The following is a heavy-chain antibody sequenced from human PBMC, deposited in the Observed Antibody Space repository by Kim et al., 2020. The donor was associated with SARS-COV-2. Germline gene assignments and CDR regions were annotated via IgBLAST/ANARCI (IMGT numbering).Heavy chain of an antibody. D-gene: IGHD3-16*02. CDR2: IRYDGSNT. CDR3: ARDYYDYVGGSNRRDYYGMDV. CDR1: GFTFSSYA. V-gene: IGHV3-33*01. J-gene: IGHJ6*02. Sequence: GGSLRLSCAASGFTFSSYAMHWVRQAPGKGLEWVAAIRYDGSNTYYADSVKGRFTISRDNSKNTLYLQMNSLRAEDTAVYYCARDYYDYVGGSNRRDYYGMDVWGQGTTVTVSS.